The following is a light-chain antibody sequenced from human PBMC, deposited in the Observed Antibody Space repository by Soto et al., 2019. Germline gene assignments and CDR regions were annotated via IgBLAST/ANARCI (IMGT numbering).Light chain of an antibody. CDR1: QSVSSN. Sequence: EIVMTQSPATLSVSPGERATLSCRASQSVSSNLAWYQQKPGQAPRLLIFGASTRATDIPARFSGSGSGTEFTLTISSLQSEDFAVYYCQQYDNWPPITFGQGTRLEIK. CDR3: QQYDNWPPIT. J-gene: IGKJ5*01. CDR2: GAS. V-gene: IGKV3-15*01.